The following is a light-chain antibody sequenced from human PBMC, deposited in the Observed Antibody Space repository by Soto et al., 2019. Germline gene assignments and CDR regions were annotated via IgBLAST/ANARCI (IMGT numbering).Light chain of an antibody. CDR1: HDIFSY. Sequence: DIQMTQSPSSLSVSVGDRVAITCQASHDIFSYLNWYQQKPGEAPKLLIYDASNLETGVPSRFSGSGYGTDFTFIISSLQAEDIATYYFQQYDDLPLTFGQGTRLEI. CDR2: DAS. J-gene: IGKJ5*01. CDR3: QQYDDLPLT. V-gene: IGKV1-33*01.